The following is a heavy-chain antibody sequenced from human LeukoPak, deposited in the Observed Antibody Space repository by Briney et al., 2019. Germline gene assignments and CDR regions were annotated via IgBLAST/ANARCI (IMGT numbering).Heavy chain of an antibody. CDR1: AYTFTSYE. CDR2: MNPNSGDT. CDR3: ARGHGPGGTRWPNLDY. V-gene: IGHV1-8*01. J-gene: IGHJ4*02. D-gene: IGHD4-23*01. Sequence: GASVKVSCKTSAYTFTSYEINWVRQASGQGLEWMGWMNPNSGDTGYAQKFQGRVTMTRDTSINTAYVELSSLTSEDTAVYYCARGHGPGGTRWPNLDYWGQGTLIAVSA.